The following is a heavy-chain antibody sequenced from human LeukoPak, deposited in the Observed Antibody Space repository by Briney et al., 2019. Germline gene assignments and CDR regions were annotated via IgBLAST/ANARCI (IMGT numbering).Heavy chain of an antibody. CDR3: ARGGGGLAY. V-gene: IGHV1-46*01. CDR1: GYTFTNYY. CDR2: IKPGGDST. D-gene: IGHD2-15*01. J-gene: IGHJ4*02. Sequence: GASVKVSCKASGYTFTNYYIHWVRQAPGQGLEWMGVIKPGGDSTSSARIFQGRVYMTSDTSTSTVYMELSGLRSDDTAVYFCARGGGGLAYWGPGTLVTVSS.